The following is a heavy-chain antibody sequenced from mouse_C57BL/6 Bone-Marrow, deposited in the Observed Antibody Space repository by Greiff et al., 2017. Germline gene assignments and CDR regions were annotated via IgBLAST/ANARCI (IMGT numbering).Heavy chain of an antibody. Sequence: EVQLQESGGGLVQPKGSLKLSCAASGFSFNTYAMNWVRQAPGKGLEWVARIRSKSNNYATYYADSVKDRFTISRDDSESMLYLQMNNLKTEDKAMYYCERHAPTLWYGGYYAMAYWGQGTLVTVSA. CDR2: IRSKSNNYAT. D-gene: IGHD2-1*01. V-gene: IGHV10-1*01. J-gene: IGHJ4*01. CDR3: ERHAPTLWYGGYYAMAY. CDR1: GFSFNTYA.